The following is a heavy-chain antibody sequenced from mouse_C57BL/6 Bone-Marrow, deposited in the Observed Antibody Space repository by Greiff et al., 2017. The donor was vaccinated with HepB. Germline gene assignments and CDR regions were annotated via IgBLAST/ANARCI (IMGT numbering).Heavy chain of an antibody. D-gene: IGHD1-1*01. Sequence: VQLQQSGAELVRPGTSVKMSCKASGYTFTNYWIGWAKQRPGHGLEWIGDIYPGGGYTNYNEKFKGKATLTADKSSSTAYMQFSSLTSEDSAIYYCARYGIATVVGLDYWGQGTTLTVSS. V-gene: IGHV1-63*01. CDR3: ARYGIATVVGLDY. CDR1: GYTFTNYW. CDR2: IYPGGGYT. J-gene: IGHJ2*01.